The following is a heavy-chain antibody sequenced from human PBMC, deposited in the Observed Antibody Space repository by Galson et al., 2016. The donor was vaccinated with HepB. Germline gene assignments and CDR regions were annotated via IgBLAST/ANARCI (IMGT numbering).Heavy chain of an antibody. V-gene: IGHV2-5*02. CDR3: AHTPRFLESIPFSPCFDS. Sequence: PALVKPTQTLTLTCTFSGFSLSTTGVGVGWIRQPPGKALEWLALMYWDNDKYYSPSLKSRLTVTTDTSKTQVVLTMTNMDPVDTGTYFCAHTPRFLESIPFSPCFDSWGQGSLVTVSS. CDR1: GFSLSTTGVG. D-gene: IGHD3-3*01. J-gene: IGHJ4*02. CDR2: MYWDNDK.